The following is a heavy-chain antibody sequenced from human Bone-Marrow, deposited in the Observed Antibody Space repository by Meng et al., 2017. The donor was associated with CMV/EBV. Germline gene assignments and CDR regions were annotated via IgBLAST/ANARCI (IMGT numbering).Heavy chain of an antibody. D-gene: IGHD3-10*01. Sequence: QVQLVQSGAEEKTPGVSVKVSCKASGYTFTSYDINWVRQATGQGLEWMGWMKPNSGNTGNAQKFQGRGTMTRNTSISTAYMELSSLRSEDTAVYYCSSGVETYGSGSYGYWGQGALVTVSS. J-gene: IGHJ4*02. CDR3: SSGVETYGSGSYGY. V-gene: IGHV1-8*01. CDR2: MKPNSGNT. CDR1: GYTFTSYD.